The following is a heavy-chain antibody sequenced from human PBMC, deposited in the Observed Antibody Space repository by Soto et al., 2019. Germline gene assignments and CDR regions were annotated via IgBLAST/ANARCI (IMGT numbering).Heavy chain of an antibody. CDR3: ARDPTRSRDGYNYYFDY. V-gene: IGHV3-30-3*01. CDR2: ISYDGSNK. D-gene: IGHD5-12*01. Sequence: QVQLVESGGGVVQPGRSLRLSCAASGFTFSSYAMHWVRQAPGKGLEWVAVISYDGSNKYYADSVKGRFTISRDNSKNTPYLQMNSLRAEDTAVYYCARDPTRSRDGYNYYFDYWGQGTLVTVSS. CDR1: GFTFSSYA. J-gene: IGHJ4*02.